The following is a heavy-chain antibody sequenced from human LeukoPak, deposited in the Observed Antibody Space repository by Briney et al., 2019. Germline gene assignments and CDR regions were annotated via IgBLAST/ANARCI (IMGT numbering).Heavy chain of an antibody. Sequence: ASVKVSCKASGYTFTGYYMHWVRQAPGQGLEWMGRINPNSGGTNYAQKFQGRVTMTRDTSISTAYMELSRLRSDDTAVYYCAREAVDTAMDPYLFDYWGQGTLVTVSS. CDR1: GYTFTGYY. CDR2: INPNSGGT. CDR3: AREAVDTAMDPYLFDY. J-gene: IGHJ4*02. D-gene: IGHD5-18*01. V-gene: IGHV1-2*06.